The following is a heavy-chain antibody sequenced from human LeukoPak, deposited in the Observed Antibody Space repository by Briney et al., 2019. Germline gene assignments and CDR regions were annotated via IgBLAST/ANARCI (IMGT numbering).Heavy chain of an antibody. CDR1: GGSISSYY. CDR3: ARITTVVTPFDY. CDR2: IYHSGYT. Sequence: SKTLSLTCTVSGGSISSYYWSWIRQPPGKGLEWIGYIYHSGYTNYNPSLKSRVTISVDRSRNQFSLKLTSVTAADTAVYYCARITTVVTPFDYWGQGTLVTVSS. J-gene: IGHJ4*02. V-gene: IGHV4-59*01. D-gene: IGHD4-23*01.